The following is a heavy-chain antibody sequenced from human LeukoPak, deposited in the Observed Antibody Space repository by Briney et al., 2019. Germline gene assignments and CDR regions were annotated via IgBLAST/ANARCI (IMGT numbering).Heavy chain of an antibody. CDR3: ARGHITTGSFFDL. CDR2: ISGSGGST. CDR1: GFTFISYA. Sequence: QSGGSLRLSCAASGFTFISYAMSWVRQAPGKGLEWVSAISGSGGSTYYADSVKGRFTISRDNSKNTLYLQMNSLRAEDTAVYYCARGHITTGSFFDLWGRGTLVTFSS. J-gene: IGHJ2*01. D-gene: IGHD1-20*01. V-gene: IGHV3-23*01.